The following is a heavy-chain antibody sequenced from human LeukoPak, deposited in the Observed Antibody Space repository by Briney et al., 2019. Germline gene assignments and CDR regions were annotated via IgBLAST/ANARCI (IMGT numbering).Heavy chain of an antibody. J-gene: IGHJ3*02. CDR2: IYVGDSDT. Sequence: GESLKISCKDSGYSFTNYWIGWVRQMPGKNLEWMGIIYVGDSDTRYSPSFQGQVTISVDKSINTAYLQWSSLKASDTAMYYCARPRIAAAGYAFDIWGQGTMVTVSS. V-gene: IGHV5-51*01. CDR3: ARPRIAAAGYAFDI. D-gene: IGHD6-13*01. CDR1: GYSFTNYW.